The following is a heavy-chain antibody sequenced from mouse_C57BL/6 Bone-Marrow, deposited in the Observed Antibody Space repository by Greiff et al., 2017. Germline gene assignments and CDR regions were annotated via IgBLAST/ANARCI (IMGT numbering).Heavy chain of an antibody. J-gene: IGHJ4*01. CDR2: IYPGSGST. D-gene: IGHD1-1*01. CDR3: ARWATVVATKAMDY. Sequence: QVQLQQPGAELVKPGASVKMSCKASGYTFTSYWITWVKQRPGQRLEWIGDIYPGSGSTNYNEKFKTKATLTVDTSSSTAYMQLSSLTSEDSAVYYCARWATVVATKAMDYWGQGTSVTVSS. V-gene: IGHV1-55*01. CDR1: GYTFTSYW.